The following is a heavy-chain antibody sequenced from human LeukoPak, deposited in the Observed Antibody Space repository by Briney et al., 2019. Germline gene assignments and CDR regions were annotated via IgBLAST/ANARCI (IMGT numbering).Heavy chain of an antibody. V-gene: IGHV4-4*02. J-gene: IGHJ4*02. CDR3: ARGRYYDYVWGSYRLDY. Sequence: SGTLSLTCAVSGGSISGSNWWTWVRQPPGKGLEWIGEINHSGSTNYNPSLKSRVTISVDTSKNQFSLKLSSVTAADTAVYYCARGRYYDYVWGSYRLDYWGQGTLVTVSS. D-gene: IGHD3-16*02. CDR2: INHSGST. CDR1: GGSISGSNW.